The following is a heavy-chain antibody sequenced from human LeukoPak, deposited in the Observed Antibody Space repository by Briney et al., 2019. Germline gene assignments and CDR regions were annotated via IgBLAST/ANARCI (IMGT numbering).Heavy chain of an antibody. CDR3: VSGIGWLPDY. J-gene: IGHJ4*02. D-gene: IGHD6-19*01. CDR1: AGFTFSDYW. CDR2: IKQDGREK. V-gene: IGHV3-7*03. Sequence: PGGSLRLFCAASAGFTFSDYWMNWVRQAPGKGLEWVAIIKQDGREKLYVDSVKGRFTISRDNAKSSLYLQMNSLRAEDTAVYYCVSGIGWLPDYWGQGTLVTVSS.